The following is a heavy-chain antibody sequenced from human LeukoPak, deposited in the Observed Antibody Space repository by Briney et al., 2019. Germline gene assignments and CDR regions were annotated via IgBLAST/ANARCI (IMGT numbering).Heavy chain of an antibody. CDR3: ANTGTEEGYGIYFDH. D-gene: IGHD5-24*01. CDR1: GFSFSSYV. CDR2: VSASGRAT. V-gene: IGHV3-23*01. J-gene: IGHJ4*02. Sequence: PGGSLRLSCAASGFSFSSYVMSWVRQAPGKGLEWVSTVSASGRATYYADSVKGRFTVSRDNSKNTVFLQMSSLRAEDTAVHYCANTGTEEGYGIYFDHWGQGTLVTVSS.